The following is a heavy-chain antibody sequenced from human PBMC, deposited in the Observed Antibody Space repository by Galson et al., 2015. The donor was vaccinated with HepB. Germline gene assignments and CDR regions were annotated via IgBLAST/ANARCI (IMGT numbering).Heavy chain of an antibody. J-gene: IGHJ4*02. V-gene: IGHV3-23*01. D-gene: IGHD1-26*01. CDR3: AKYKWVGELLVWVYFDY. CDR2: ISGNGGST. CDR1: GFTFSSYA. Sequence: SLRLSCAASGFTFSSYAMSWVRQAPGKGLEWVSAISGNGGSTYYADSVKGRFTISRDNSKNTLYLQMNSLRAEDTAVYYCAKYKWVGELLVWVYFDYWGQGTLVTVSS.